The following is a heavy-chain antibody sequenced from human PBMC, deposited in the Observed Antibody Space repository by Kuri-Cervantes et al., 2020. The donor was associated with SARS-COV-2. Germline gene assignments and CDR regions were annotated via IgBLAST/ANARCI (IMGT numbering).Heavy chain of an antibody. J-gene: IGHJ5*02. V-gene: IGHV1-2*02. CDR2: INPNSGGT. D-gene: IGHD3-3*01. Sequence: ASVKVSCKASGYTFTGYYMHWVRQAPGQGLEWMGWINPNSGGTNYAQKFQGRVTMTRDTSISTAYMELSSLRSEDTAVYYCARVTYDFWSGQFRLYWFDPWGQGTLVTVSS. CDR1: GYTFTGYY. CDR3: ARVTYDFWSGQFRLYWFDP.